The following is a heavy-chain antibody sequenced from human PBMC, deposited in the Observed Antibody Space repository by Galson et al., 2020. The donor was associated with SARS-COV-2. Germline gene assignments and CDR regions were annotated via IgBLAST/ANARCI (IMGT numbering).Heavy chain of an antibody. CDR2: IGTAGDT. J-gene: IGHJ6*02. Sequence: GESLKISCAASGFTFSSYDMHWVRQATGKGLEWVSAIGTAGDTYYPGSVKGRFTISRENAKNSLYLQMNSLRAGDTAVYYCARGDIVSTIGVSYYYGIDVWGQGTTVTVSS. CDR1: GFTFSSYD. V-gene: IGHV3-13*01. D-gene: IGHD5-12*01. CDR3: ARGDIVSTIGVSYYYGIDV.